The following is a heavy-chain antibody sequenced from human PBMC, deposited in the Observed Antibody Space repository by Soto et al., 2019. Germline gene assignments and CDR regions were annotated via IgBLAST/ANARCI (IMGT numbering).Heavy chain of an antibody. V-gene: IGHV1-2*04. J-gene: IGHJ6*02. Sequence: VASVKVSCKASGYTFTGYYIHWVRQAPGQGLEWMGWINPNSGGTNYAQKFQGWVTMTRDTSISTAYMELSRLRSDDTAVYYCARDRGSSGIYYYGMDVWGQGTTVTVSS. CDR2: INPNSGGT. CDR3: ARDRGSSGIYYYGMDV. CDR1: GYTFTGYY. D-gene: IGHD6-19*01.